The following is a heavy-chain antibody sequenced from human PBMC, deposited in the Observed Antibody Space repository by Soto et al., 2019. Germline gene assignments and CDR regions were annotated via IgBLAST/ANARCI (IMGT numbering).Heavy chain of an antibody. Sequence: GWSLRLSCSASVFPFTGYAMSWCRQAPGKGLEWVSAISGHGDATSYADSVKGRFTISRDNSKNTLYLHMNSLRAEDTALYYCANSRVSMVRGLIIIPNYWGQGTLVTVSS. D-gene: IGHD3-10*01. CDR2: ISGHGDAT. CDR1: VFPFTGYA. V-gene: IGHV3-23*01. CDR3: ANSRVSMVRGLIIIPNY. J-gene: IGHJ4*02.